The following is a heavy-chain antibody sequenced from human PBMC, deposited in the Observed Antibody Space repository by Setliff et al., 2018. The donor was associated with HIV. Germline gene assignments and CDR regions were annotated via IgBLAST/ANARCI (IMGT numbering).Heavy chain of an antibody. J-gene: IGHJ4*01. CDR1: GFIFSSYW. D-gene: IGHD2-15*01. Sequence: GGSLRLSCTASGFIFSSYWMSWVRQAPGKGLEWVSVISGSGGSTFYADSVKGRFTISRDNSKNTLYLQMNRLRVEDTAVYYCAKDGISGGAYPPYYFDYWGHGTLVTVSS. CDR3: AKDGISGGAYPPYYFDY. V-gene: IGHV3-23*01. CDR2: ISGSGGST.